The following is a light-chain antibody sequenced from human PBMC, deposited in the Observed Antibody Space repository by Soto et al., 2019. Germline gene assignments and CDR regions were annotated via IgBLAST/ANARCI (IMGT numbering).Light chain of an antibody. CDR3: QQYSSSPPFT. V-gene: IGKV3-20*01. J-gene: IGKJ3*01. CDR1: QSITSTY. Sequence: EIVLTQSPGTLSLSPGERAPLSCRASQSITSTYLAWYQQKPGQAPRLLIYGASSRATGIPDRFSGSGSGTDFTLTISRLEPEDFAVYYCQQYSSSPPFTVGPGTKVDI. CDR2: GAS.